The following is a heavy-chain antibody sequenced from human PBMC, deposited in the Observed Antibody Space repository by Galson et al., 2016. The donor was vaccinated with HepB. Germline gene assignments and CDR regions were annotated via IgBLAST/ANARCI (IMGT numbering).Heavy chain of an antibody. CDR1: GFPFSSYG. CDR2: IWYDGSNN. V-gene: IGHV3-33*06. D-gene: IGHD4-17*01. J-gene: IGHJ4*02. CDR3: AKVPYGDYASAFDY. Sequence: SLRLSCAASGFPFSSYGMHWVRQAPGKGLEWVGFIWYDGSNNFYEDSVKGRFTISRDNSKDTLYLQMNSLRVEDTAVYFCAKVPYGDYASAFDYWGQGTLVTVSS.